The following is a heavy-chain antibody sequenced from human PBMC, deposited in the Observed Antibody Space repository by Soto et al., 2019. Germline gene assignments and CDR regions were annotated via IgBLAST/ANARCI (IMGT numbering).Heavy chain of an antibody. Sequence: SETLSLTCTVSSDSSSSYKWSWIRQTPGTGQEWIGYIDNNGGISYNPSLRSRITITISIDTSTKQVSLRLSSVTAADTAVYYCASWTTVTTERFDAFDIWGQGTMVTVS. D-gene: IGHD4-17*01. CDR1: SDSSSSYK. V-gene: IGHV4-59*08. CDR2: IDNNGGI. J-gene: IGHJ3*02. CDR3: ASWTTVTTERFDAFDI.